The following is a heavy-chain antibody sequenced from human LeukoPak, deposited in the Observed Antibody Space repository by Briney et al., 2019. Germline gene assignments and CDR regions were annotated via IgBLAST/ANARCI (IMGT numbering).Heavy chain of an antibody. CDR3: ARRRGGYCSSTSCHIDY. D-gene: IGHD2-2*01. CDR1: GGSFSGYY. J-gene: IGHJ4*02. CDR2: INHSGST. Sequence: SETLSLTCAVYGGSFSGYYWSWIRQPPGKGLEWIGEINHSGSTNYNPSLKSRVTISVDTSKNQFSLKLSSVNAADTAVYYCARRRGGYCSSTSCHIDYWGQGTLVTVSS. V-gene: IGHV4-34*01.